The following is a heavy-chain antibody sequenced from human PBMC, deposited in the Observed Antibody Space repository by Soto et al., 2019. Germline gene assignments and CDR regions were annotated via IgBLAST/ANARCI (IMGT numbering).Heavy chain of an antibody. J-gene: IGHJ4*02. V-gene: IGHV3-33*01. CDR3: ARDRYSSGWYDFDY. CDR1: GFTFSSYG. D-gene: IGHD6-19*01. Sequence: QVQLVESGGGVVQPGRSLRLSCAASGFTFSSYGMHWVRQAPGKGLEWVAVIWYDGSNKYYADSVKGRFTISRDNSXNTLYLQMNSPRAEDTAVYYCARDRYSSGWYDFDYWGQGTLVTVSS. CDR2: IWYDGSNK.